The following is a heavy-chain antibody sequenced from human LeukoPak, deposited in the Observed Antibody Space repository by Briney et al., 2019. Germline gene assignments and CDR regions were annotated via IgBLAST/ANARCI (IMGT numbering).Heavy chain of an antibody. CDR1: GYTLTELS. V-gene: IGHV1-24*01. CDR2: FDPEDGET. CDR3: ASRRHDHVWGSYRPTAEYFQH. D-gene: IGHD3-16*02. Sequence: ASVKVSCKVSGYTLTELSMHWVRQAPGKGLEWMGGFDPEDGETIYAQKFQGRVTMTEDTSTDTAYMELSSLRSEDTAVYYCASRRHDHVWGSYRPTAEYFQHWGQGTLVTVSS. J-gene: IGHJ1*01.